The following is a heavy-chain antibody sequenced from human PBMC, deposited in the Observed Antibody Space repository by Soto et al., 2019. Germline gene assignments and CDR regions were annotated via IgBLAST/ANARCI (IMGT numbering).Heavy chain of an antibody. J-gene: IGHJ6*02. Sequence: SQTLSLTCVISGDSVSSNSAAWNWIRQSPSRGLEWLGRTYYRSKWYNDYAVSVKSRITINPDTSKNQFSLQLNSVTPEDTAVYYCARVSYDILTGYYISYYYYGMDVWGQGTTVTVSS. V-gene: IGHV6-1*01. CDR1: GDSVSSNSAA. CDR3: ARVSYDILTGYYISYYYYGMDV. CDR2: TYYRSKWYN. D-gene: IGHD3-9*01.